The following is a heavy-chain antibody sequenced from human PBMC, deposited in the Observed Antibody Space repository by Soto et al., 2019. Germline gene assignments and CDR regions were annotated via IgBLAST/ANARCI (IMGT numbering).Heavy chain of an antibody. CDR3: ARGRYGDY. Sequence: QFHLVQSGAEVKKPGASVKVSCKGSGYAFTTYGITWVRQAPGQGLEWMGWISAHNGNTNYAQKLQGRVTVTRDTSTSTAYMELRSLRSDGTAVYYCARGRYGDYWGQGALVTVSS. D-gene: IGHD1-1*01. V-gene: IGHV1-18*01. CDR2: ISAHNGNT. CDR1: GYAFTTYG. J-gene: IGHJ4*02.